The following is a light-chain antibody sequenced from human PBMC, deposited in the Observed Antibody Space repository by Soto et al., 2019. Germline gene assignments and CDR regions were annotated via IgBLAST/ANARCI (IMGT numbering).Light chain of an antibody. Sequence: SVLTQPPSVSAAPGQQVTISCSGETSHIGNNYVSWYQQLPGTAPKLLIYDTNNRPSGIPDRFSGSKSGTSATLGITGLQTGDEAVYYCGAWDSSLSGVLFGGGTKLTVL. CDR1: TSHIGNNY. V-gene: IGLV1-51*01. CDR3: GAWDSSLSGVL. J-gene: IGLJ2*01. CDR2: DTN.